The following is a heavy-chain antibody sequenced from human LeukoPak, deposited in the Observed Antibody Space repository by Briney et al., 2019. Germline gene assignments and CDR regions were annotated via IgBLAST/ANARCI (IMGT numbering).Heavy chain of an antibody. D-gene: IGHD6-19*01. CDR1: GDSISTSGYY. CDR3: VRQQYSSGWSDY. CDR2: IYYSGST. J-gene: IGHJ4*02. Sequence: PSETLSLTCTVSGDSISTSGYYWSWIRQPPGKGLEWIGYIYYSGSTKYNPSLKSRVTISVDTSKNQFSLKLSSVTAADTAVYYCVRQQYSSGWSDYWGQGTLVTVSS. V-gene: IGHV4-61*08.